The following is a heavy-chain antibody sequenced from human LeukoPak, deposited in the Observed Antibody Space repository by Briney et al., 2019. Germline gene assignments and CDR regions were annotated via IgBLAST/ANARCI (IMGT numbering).Heavy chain of an antibody. V-gene: IGHV3-23*01. CDR3: ARMVPIDY. Sequence: GGSLRLSCAASGFTFSSYAMTWVRQAPGKGLEWVSAISGSGDVTQYADSVKGRFTISRDKSKNTLYLQMNSLTAEDTAVYYCARMVPIDYWGQGTLVTVSS. CDR1: GFTFSSYA. D-gene: IGHD2-8*01. CDR2: ISGSGDVT. J-gene: IGHJ4*02.